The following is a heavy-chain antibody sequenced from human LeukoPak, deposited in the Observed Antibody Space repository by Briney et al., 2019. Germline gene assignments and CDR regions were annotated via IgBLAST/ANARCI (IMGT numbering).Heavy chain of an antibody. CDR1: GGSISSGDYY. Sequence: PQTLSLTCTVSGGSISSGDYYWSWIRQPPGKGLEWIGYIYYSGSTNYNPSLKSRVTISVDTSKNQFSLKLSSVTAADTAVYYCARGPLRGYFHWLYRSPFDYWGQGTLVTVSS. D-gene: IGHD3-9*01. J-gene: IGHJ4*02. V-gene: IGHV4-30-4*01. CDR2: IYYSGST. CDR3: ARGPLRGYFHWLYRSPFDY.